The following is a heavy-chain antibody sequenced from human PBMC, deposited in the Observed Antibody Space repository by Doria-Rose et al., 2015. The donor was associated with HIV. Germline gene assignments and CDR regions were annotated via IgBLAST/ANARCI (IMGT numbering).Heavy chain of an antibody. Sequence: GGSLRLSCAASGFTFSSFAMNWVRQAPGKGLEWVSSISASGDDMYYADFVKGRFTVSRDNSKNTLYLQVSSLRADDTAIYYCAKEVRAGYNYGGVDYWGQGTLVTVSS. D-gene: IGHD5-18*01. CDR3: AKEVRAGYNYGGVDY. CDR2: ISASGDDM. CDR1: GFTFSSFA. J-gene: IGHJ4*02. V-gene: IGHV3-23*01.